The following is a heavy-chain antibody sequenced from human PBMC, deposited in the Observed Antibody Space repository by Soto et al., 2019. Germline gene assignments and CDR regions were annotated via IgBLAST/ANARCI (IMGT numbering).Heavy chain of an antibody. CDR2: ISWNSGSI. CDR3: ARDHSYYYDSSGPFDY. D-gene: IGHD3-22*01. CDR1: GFTFDDYA. Sequence: PGGSLRLSCAASGFTFDDYAMHWVRQAPGKSLEWVSGISWNSGSIGYADSVKGRFTISRDNAKNSLYLQMNSLRAEDTAVYYCARDHSYYYDSSGPFDYWGQGTLVTVSS. V-gene: IGHV3-9*01. J-gene: IGHJ4*02.